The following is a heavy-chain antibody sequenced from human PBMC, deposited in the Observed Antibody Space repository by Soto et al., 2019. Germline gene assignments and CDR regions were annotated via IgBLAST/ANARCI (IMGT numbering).Heavy chain of an antibody. J-gene: IGHJ4*02. D-gene: IGHD6-13*01. CDR2: IKSKTDGGTT. CDR3: TTVLPEQPIDY. Sequence: GESLKISCAASGFTFSNAWMSWVRQAPGKGLEWVGRIKSKTDGGTTDYAAPVKGRFTISRDDSKNTLYLQMNSLKTEDTAVYYCTTVLPEQPIDYWGQGTLVTVSS. CDR1: GFTFSNAW. V-gene: IGHV3-15*01.